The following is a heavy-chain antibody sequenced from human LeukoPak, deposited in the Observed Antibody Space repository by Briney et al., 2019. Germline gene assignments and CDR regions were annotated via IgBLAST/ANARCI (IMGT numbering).Heavy chain of an antibody. D-gene: IGHD3-22*01. CDR1: GGSFSGYY. CDR2: INHSGST. V-gene: IGHV4-34*01. J-gene: IGHJ3*02. Sequence: SETLSLTCAVYGGSFSGYYWSWIRQPPGKGLEWIGEINHSGSTNYNPSLKSRVTMSVDTSKNQFSLKLSSVTAADTAVYYCARTYYYDSSGYPGAFDIWGQGTMVTVSS. CDR3: ARTYYYDSSGYPGAFDI.